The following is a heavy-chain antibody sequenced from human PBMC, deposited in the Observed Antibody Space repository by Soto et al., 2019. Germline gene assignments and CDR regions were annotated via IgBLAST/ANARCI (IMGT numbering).Heavy chain of an antibody. J-gene: IGHJ6*02. Sequence: ASVKVSCKASGYTFTSYYMHWVRQAPGQGLEWMGIINPSGGSTSYAQKFQGRVTMTRDTSTSTVYMELSSLRSEDTAVYYCARERGNPATLYYGMDVWGQGTTVTVS. D-gene: IGHD1-26*01. V-gene: IGHV1-46*01. CDR1: GYTFTSYY. CDR2: INPSGGST. CDR3: ARERGNPATLYYGMDV.